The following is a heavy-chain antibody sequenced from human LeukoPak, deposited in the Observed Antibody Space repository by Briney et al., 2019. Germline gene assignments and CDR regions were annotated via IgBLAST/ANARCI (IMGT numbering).Heavy chain of an antibody. CDR2: ISAYSGST. J-gene: IGHJ4*02. CDR3: ARHYGGTFFDY. CDR1: GYTFTTYG. V-gene: IGHV1-18*01. D-gene: IGHD4-23*01. Sequence: GASVKVSCKASGYTFTTYGISWVRQAPGQALEWMGWISAYSGSTNYAQNLQGRVTMTTDTSTSTAYMELRSLRSDDTAVYYCARHYGGTFFDYWGQGTLVTVSS.